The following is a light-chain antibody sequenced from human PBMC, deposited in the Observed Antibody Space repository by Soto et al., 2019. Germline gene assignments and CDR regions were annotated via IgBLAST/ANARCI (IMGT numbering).Light chain of an antibody. J-gene: IGKJ2*01. V-gene: IGKV3D-15*01. CDR3: QHYNNWPPYT. Sequence: EIVMTQSPATLSVSPGERATLSCRASQSVSSNLAWYQQKPGQAPRRLIYGASTRATGIPARFSGSGSGTEFTLTISSLQSEDFAVYYCQHYNNWPPYTFGQGTKLEIK. CDR2: GAS. CDR1: QSVSSN.